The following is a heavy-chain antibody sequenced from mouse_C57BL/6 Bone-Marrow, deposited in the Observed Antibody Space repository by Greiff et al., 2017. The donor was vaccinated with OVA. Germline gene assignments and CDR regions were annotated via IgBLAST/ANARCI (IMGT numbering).Heavy chain of an antibody. Sequence: VKLMESGPGLVQPSQSLSITCTVSGFSLTSYGVHWVRQSPGKGLEWLGVIWSGGSTDYNAAFISRLSISKDNSKSQVFFKMNSLQADDTAIYYCASNGYYAMDYWGQGTSVTVSS. CDR3: ASNGYYAMDY. J-gene: IGHJ4*01. CDR2: IWSGGST. CDR1: GFSLTSYG. V-gene: IGHV2-2*01.